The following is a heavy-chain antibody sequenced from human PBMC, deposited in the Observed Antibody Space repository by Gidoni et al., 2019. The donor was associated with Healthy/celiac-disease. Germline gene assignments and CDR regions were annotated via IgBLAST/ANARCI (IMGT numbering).Heavy chain of an antibody. D-gene: IGHD6-19*01. CDR3: ARVSSASIAVAGTKPIDY. V-gene: IGHV1-18*01. CDR1: GYTFTSYG. Sequence: QVQLVQSGAEVKKPGASVKVSCKASGYTFTSYGISWVRQAPGQGLEWMGWISAYNGNTNYAQKLQGRVTMTTDTSTSTAYMELRSLRSDDTAVYYCARVSSASIAVAGTKPIDYWGQGTLVTVSS. CDR2: ISAYNGNT. J-gene: IGHJ4*02.